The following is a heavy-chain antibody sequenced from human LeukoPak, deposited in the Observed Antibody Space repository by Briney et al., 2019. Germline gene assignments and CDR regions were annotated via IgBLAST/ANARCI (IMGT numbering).Heavy chain of an antibody. V-gene: IGHV4-31*03. J-gene: IGHJ6*02. CDR1: GGSISSGGYY. CDR3: ARREITMAPYGMDV. D-gene: IGHD3-10*01. Sequence: PSETLSLTCTVSGGSISSGGYYWSWIRQHPGKGLEWIGYIYYSGSTYYNPSLKSRVTISVDTSKNQFSLKLSSVTAADTAVYYCARREITMAPYGMDVWGQGTTVTVSS. CDR2: IYYSGST.